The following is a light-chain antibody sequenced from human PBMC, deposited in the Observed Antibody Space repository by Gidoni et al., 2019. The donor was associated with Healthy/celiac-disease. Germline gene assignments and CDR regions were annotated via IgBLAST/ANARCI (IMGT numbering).Light chain of an antibody. J-gene: IGKJ2*01. CDR2: DAS. CDR1: QSSSSW. V-gene: IGKV1-5*01. Sequence: DILMPQSPSTLSASVADRVTNTCRASQSSSSWLAWYQQKPGKAPKLLIYDASSLESGVPSRVSDSGSGTEFTLTISSLQPDDFATYYCQQYNSYSYTFGQGTKLEIK. CDR3: QQYNSYSYT.